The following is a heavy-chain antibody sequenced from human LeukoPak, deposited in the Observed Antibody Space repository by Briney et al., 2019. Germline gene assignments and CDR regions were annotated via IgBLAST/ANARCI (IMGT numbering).Heavy chain of an antibody. J-gene: IGHJ4*02. CDR2: ISSSSSTI. CDR3: ARDKLSVPHEPRPLDY. CDR1: GFTFSSYS. D-gene: IGHD1-14*01. Sequence: GGSLRLSCAASGFTFSSYSMNWVRQAPGKGLEWVSYISSSSSTIYYADSVKGRFTISRDNAKNSLYLQMNSLRAEDTAVYYCARDKLSVPHEPRPLDYWGQGTLVTVSS. V-gene: IGHV3-48*04.